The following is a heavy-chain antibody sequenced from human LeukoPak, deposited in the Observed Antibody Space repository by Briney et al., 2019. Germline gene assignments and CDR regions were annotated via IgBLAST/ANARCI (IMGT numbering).Heavy chain of an antibody. CDR2: IKDDGSEK. D-gene: IGHD3-16*01. V-gene: IGHV3-7*01. CDR1: GFTFSDCW. J-gene: IGHJ4*02. CDR3: VRRGNRWGDY. Sequence: PGGSLRLSCAASGFTFSDCWMSWVRQTPGKGLEWVANIKDDGSEKYYVDSVKGRFTSSRDNAKNSLYLQMNSLRAEDTAVYYCVRRGNRWGDYWGQGTQVTVSP.